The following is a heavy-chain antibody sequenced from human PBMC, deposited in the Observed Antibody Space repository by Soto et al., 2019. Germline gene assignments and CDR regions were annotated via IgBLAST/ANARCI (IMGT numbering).Heavy chain of an antibody. CDR3: AKPLAYYYDSSGYPDDAFDI. CDR2: ISYDGSNK. J-gene: IGHJ3*02. Sequence: GGSLGLSCAASGVTFSSYGMHWVRQDPGKGLEWVAVISYDGSNKYYADSVKGRFTISRDNSKDTLYLQMNSLRAEDTAVYYCAKPLAYYYDSSGYPDDAFDIWGQGTMVTVSS. CDR1: GVTFSSYG. D-gene: IGHD3-22*01. V-gene: IGHV3-30*18.